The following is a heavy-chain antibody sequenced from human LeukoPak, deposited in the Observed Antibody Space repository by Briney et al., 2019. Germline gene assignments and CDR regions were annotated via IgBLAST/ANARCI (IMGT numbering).Heavy chain of an antibody. CDR1: GFTFNNYY. Sequence: ASVKVSCKGSGFTFNNYYINWVRQAPGQGLEWIGWISTYSGNTNYAEQFQDRLTMTTDTSTSTAYMELRSLRPDDTAVYYCARSGGFCSGTNCYGGALEYWGQGTLVTASS. CDR3: ARSGGFCSGTNCYGGALEY. CDR2: ISTYSGNT. D-gene: IGHD2-2*01. J-gene: IGHJ4*02. V-gene: IGHV1-18*01.